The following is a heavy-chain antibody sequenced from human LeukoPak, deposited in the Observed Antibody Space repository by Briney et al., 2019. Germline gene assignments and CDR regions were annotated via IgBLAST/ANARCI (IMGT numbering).Heavy chain of an antibody. CDR2: IYYSGTT. CDR1: GGSISSRGYY. Sequence: PSETLSLTCTVSGGSISSRGYYWGWIRQPPGKGLEWIGIIYYSGTTYYTPSLKSRVTISIDTSKNQFSLKLSSVTAADTAVYFCARNFPGVGCSGGSCYDYWGQGTLVTVSS. CDR3: ARNFPGVGCSGGSCYDY. V-gene: IGHV4-39*07. D-gene: IGHD2-15*01. J-gene: IGHJ4*02.